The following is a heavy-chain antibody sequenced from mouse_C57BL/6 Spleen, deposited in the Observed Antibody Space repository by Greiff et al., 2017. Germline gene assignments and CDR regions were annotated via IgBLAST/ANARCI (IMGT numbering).Heavy chain of an antibody. V-gene: IGHV3-1*01. CDR2: ISYSGST. CDR1: GYSITSGYD. CDR3: ARSGGYDEGAWFAY. J-gene: IGHJ3*01. D-gene: IGHD2-2*01. Sequence: VQLQQSGPGMVKPSQSLSLTCTVTGYSITSGYDWHWIRHFPGNKLEWMGYISYSGSTNYNPSLKSRISITHDTSKNHFFLQLNSVTTEDTATYYCARSGGYDEGAWFAYWGQGTLVTVSA.